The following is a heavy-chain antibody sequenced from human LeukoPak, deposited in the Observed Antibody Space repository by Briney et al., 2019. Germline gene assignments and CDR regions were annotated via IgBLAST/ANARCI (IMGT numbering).Heavy chain of an antibody. CDR3: AKDYESGDIVVVVAAFDYFDY. J-gene: IGHJ4*02. CDR1: GFTFSSYA. V-gene: IGHV3-23*01. D-gene: IGHD2-15*01. CDR2: ISGSGGST. Sequence: PGGSLRLSCAASGFTFSSYAMSWVRQAPGKGLEWVSAISGSGGSTYYADSVKGRFTISRDNSKNALYLQMNSLRAEDTAVYYCAKDYESGDIVVVVAAFDYFDYWGQGTLVTVSS.